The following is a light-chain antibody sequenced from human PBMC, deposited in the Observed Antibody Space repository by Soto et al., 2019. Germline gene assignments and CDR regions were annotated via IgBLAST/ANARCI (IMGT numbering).Light chain of an antibody. CDR2: DAS. CDR3: QQRSNWPLT. Sequence: EIVLTQSPATLALSPGERATLSCRASQSVSRYLAWYQQKPGQAPRLLIYDASNRATGIPARFSGCGSGTDFSLTISSLEPEDFAVYYCQQRSNWPLTFGGGTKVEIK. CDR1: QSVSRY. J-gene: IGKJ4*01. V-gene: IGKV3-11*01.